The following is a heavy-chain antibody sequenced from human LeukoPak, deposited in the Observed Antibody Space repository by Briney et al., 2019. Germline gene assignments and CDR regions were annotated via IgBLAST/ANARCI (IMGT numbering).Heavy chain of an antibody. CDR1: GFTFSSYA. V-gene: IGHV3-23*01. CDR3: ARDSRMVVVVAARRNWFDP. CDR2: ISGSGGST. Sequence: GGSLRLSCAASGFTFSSYAMSWVRQAPGKGLEWVSAISGSGGSTYYADSVKGRFTISRDNSKNTLYLQIDSLRAEDTAVYYCARDSRMVVVVAARRNWFDPWGQGTLVTVSS. J-gene: IGHJ5*02. D-gene: IGHD2-15*01.